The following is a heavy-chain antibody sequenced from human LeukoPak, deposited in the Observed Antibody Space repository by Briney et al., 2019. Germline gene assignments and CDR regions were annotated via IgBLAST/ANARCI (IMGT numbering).Heavy chain of an antibody. V-gene: IGHV1-18*01. D-gene: IGHD4-11*01. CDR3: ARAGGWAREDYRADAFHI. J-gene: IGHJ3*02. Sequence: ASVKVSCKASGYTFTNFGISWVRQAPGQGREWMGWISVYHGYTDYAQNLQGRVTMTTDTSTNTAYMELRSLRSDDTAVYYCARAGGWAREDYRADAFHIWGQGTMVTVSS. CDR1: GYTFTNFG. CDR2: ISVYHGYT.